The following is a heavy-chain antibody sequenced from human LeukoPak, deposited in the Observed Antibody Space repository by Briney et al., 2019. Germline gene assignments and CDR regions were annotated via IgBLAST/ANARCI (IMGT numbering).Heavy chain of an antibody. D-gene: IGHD3-9*01. CDR1: GGSISTYY. CDR2: INHSGST. Sequence: SETLSLTCSVSGGSISTYYWSWIRQPPGKGLEWIGEINHSGSTNYNPSLKSRGTISVHTSQTHFSLQLSSVTAADSAVYYCARGRVLRYFDWLLYRNYFDYWGQGTLVTVSS. J-gene: IGHJ4*02. CDR3: ARGRVLRYFDWLLYRNYFDY. V-gene: IGHV4-34*01.